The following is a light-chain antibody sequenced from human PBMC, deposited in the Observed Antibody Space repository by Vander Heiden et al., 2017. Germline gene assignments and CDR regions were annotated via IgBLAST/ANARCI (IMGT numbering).Light chain of an antibody. CDR2: ENN. Sequence: HSVVTQPPSVSSGPGQTVSHSCSGGSSNIGRNYVSWYLHVPGTAPKLLIHENNKRPSGIPDRFSASKSGTSATLGISGLQPGDEADYYCATWDTDLTAVVFGGGTKLTVL. CDR3: ATWDTDLTAVV. J-gene: IGLJ2*01. V-gene: IGLV1-51*02. CDR1: SSNIGRNY.